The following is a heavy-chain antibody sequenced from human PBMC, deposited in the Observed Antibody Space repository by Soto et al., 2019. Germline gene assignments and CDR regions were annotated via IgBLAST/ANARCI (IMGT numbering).Heavy chain of an antibody. D-gene: IGHD2-15*01. CDR1: GYTFSNYW. CDR2: IDPSDSYT. CDR3: AGRESGYCSGGTCSVLAY. J-gene: IGHJ4*02. V-gene: IGHV5-10-1*01. Sequence: GESLKISCRGSGYTFSNYWITWVRQMPGKGLEWMGRIDPSDSYTTYSPSFHGHATFSVDKSISTAYLQWSSLEASDTAIYYCAGRESGYCSGGTCSVLAYWGQGTQVTVSS.